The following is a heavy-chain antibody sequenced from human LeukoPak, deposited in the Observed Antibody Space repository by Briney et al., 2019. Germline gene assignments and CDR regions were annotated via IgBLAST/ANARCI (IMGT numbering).Heavy chain of an antibody. J-gene: IGHJ4*02. CDR2: ISSSSSYI. Sequence: GGSLRLSCAASGFTFSSYSMNWVRQAPGRGLEWVSSISSSSSYIYYADSVKARFTISRHNAEHTLYVHVNPVRGEDKAVYYCATSSGLLRQFDYWGQGTLVTVSS. CDR3: ATSSGLLRQFDY. V-gene: IGHV3-21*01. CDR1: GFTFSSYS. D-gene: IGHD3-22*01.